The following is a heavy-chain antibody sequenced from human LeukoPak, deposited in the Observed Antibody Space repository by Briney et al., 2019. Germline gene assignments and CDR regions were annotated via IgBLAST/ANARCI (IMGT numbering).Heavy chain of an antibody. CDR3: AKDRLRFLEWSSVYYYGMDV. CDR1: GFTFSSYA. Sequence: GGSLRLSCAASGFTFSSYAMSWVRQAPGKGLEWVSAISGSGGSTYYADSVKGRFTISRDNSKNTLYLQMNSLRAEDTAVYYCAKDRLRFLEWSSVYYYGMDVWGQGTRSPSP. CDR2: ISGSGGST. J-gene: IGHJ6*02. D-gene: IGHD3-3*01. V-gene: IGHV3-23*01.